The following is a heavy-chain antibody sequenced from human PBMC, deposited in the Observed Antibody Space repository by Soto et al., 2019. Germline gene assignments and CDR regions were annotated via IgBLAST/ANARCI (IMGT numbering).Heavy chain of an antibody. CDR2: ISYDGSNK. D-gene: IGHD5-18*01. V-gene: IGHV3-30-3*01. J-gene: IGHJ4*02. Sequence: GSLRLSCAASGFTFSSYAMHWVRQAPGKGLEWVAVISYDGSNKYYADSVKGRFTISRDNSKNTLYLQMNSLRAEDTAVYYCARDRPRGYSYGHPDYWGQGTLVTVSS. CDR1: GFTFSSYA. CDR3: ARDRPRGYSYGHPDY.